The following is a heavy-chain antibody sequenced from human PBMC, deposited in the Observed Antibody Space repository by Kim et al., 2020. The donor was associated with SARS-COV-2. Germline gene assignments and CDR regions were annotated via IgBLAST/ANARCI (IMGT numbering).Heavy chain of an antibody. Sequence: GGSLRPSCAASGFTFSSYSMNWVRQAPGKGLEWVSSISSSSSYIYYADSVKGRFTISRDNAKNSLYLQMNSLRAEDTAVYYCARGDSSGWFPFDYWGQGTLVTVSS. D-gene: IGHD6-19*01. V-gene: IGHV3-21*01. CDR2: ISSSSSYI. J-gene: IGHJ4*02. CDR3: ARGDSSGWFPFDY. CDR1: GFTFSSYS.